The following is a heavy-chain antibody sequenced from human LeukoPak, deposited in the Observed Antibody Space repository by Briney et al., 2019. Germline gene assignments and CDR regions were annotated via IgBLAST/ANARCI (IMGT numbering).Heavy chain of an antibody. CDR3: AKANWGSPFDY. CDR1: GFTFDDYT. Sequence: PGRSLRLSREASGFTFDDYTMHWVRQVPGKGLEWVSGITWSSDSVDYADSVRGRFTISRDNTKNSLYLQMNSLRAEDTALYYCAKANWGSPFDYWGQGALVTVSS. CDR2: ITWSSDSV. J-gene: IGHJ4*02. V-gene: IGHV3-9*01. D-gene: IGHD7-27*01.